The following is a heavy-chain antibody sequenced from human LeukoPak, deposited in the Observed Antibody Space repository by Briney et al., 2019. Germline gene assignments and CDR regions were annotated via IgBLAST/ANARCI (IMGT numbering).Heavy chain of an antibody. Sequence: PETLSLTCTVSGGSISSSSYYWGWIRQPPGKGLEWIGSIYYSGSTYYNPPLKSRVTISVDTSKNQFSLKLRSVSAADMAVYYCARDNVAGRSWFDPWGQGTLVTVSS. J-gene: IGHJ5*02. CDR1: GGSISSSSYY. D-gene: IGHD6-13*01. CDR3: ARDNVAGRSWFDP. V-gene: IGHV4-39*07. CDR2: IYYSGST.